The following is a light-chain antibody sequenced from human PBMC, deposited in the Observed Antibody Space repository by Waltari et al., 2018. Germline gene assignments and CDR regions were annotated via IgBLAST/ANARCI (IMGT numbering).Light chain of an antibody. Sequence: DIVMTQSPDSLAVSLCERATINCKSSQSVLYSSNSENHLAWYQQKPGQPPKLLIYWASTRESGVPDRFSGSGSGTDFTLTISSLQAEDVAVYYCQQYYSTPLTFGGGTKVEIK. CDR2: WAS. V-gene: IGKV4-1*01. J-gene: IGKJ4*01. CDR3: QQYYSTPLT. CDR1: QSVLYSSNSENH.